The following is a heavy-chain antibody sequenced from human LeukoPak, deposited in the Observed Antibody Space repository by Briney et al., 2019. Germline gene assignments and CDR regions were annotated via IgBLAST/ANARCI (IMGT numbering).Heavy chain of an antibody. J-gene: IGHJ4*02. Sequence: PGGSLRLSCAASGFTVSSNYMSWVRQAPGKGLEWVSAISGSGGSTYYADSVKGRFTISRDNSKNTLYLQMNSLRAEDTAVYYCAKGPRIITMTCHYWGQGTLVTVSS. CDR1: GFTVSSNY. CDR3: AKGPRIITMTCHY. D-gene: IGHD3-22*01. CDR2: ISGSGGST. V-gene: IGHV3-23*01.